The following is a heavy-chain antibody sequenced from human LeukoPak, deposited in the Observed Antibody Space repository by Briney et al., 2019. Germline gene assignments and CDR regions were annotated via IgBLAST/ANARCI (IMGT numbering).Heavy chain of an antibody. V-gene: IGHV3-53*01. CDR2: IYSGGTT. CDR1: GFIVTANY. D-gene: IGHD6-19*01. Sequence: GGSLRLSCAASGFIVTANYMSWVRQAPGKGLEWVSVIYSGGTTYYADFVKGRFTISRDSSKNTLYLQMNSLRVEDTAMCFCARDSRAVTGSWSDLWGRGTLVTVSS. J-gene: IGHJ5*02. CDR3: ARDSRAVTGSWSDL.